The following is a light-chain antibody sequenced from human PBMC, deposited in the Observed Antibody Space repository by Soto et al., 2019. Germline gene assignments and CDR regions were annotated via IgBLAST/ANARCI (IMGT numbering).Light chain of an antibody. CDR3: HQSYGFPHT. Sequence: DLQMTQSPSSLFASVGDRVTITCRASQTINNYLSWYQQKPGKPPKVLIYSASSLQSGVPSRFSGSGSGTDFTLTISSLQPEDFATYWCHQSYGFPHTFGQGTKVEMK. V-gene: IGKV1-39*01. J-gene: IGKJ2*01. CDR2: SAS. CDR1: QTINNY.